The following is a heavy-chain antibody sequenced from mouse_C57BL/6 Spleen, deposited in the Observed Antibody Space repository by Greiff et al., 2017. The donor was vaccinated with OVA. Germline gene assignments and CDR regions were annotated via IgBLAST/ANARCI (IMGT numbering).Heavy chain of an antibody. Sequence: EVKLVESGGGLVKPGGSLKLSCAASGFTFSSYTMSWVRQTPEKRLEWVATISGGGGNTYYPDSVKGRFTISRDNAKNTLYLQMSSLRSEDTALYYCARRYYYGSSYWYFDVWGTGTTVTVSS. CDR3: ARRYYYGSSYWYFDV. CDR1: GFTFSSYT. V-gene: IGHV5-9*01. CDR2: ISGGGGNT. J-gene: IGHJ1*03. D-gene: IGHD1-1*01.